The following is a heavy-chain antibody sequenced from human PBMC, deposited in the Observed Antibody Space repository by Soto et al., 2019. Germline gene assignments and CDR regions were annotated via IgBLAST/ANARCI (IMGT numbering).Heavy chain of an antibody. CDR1: GGTFSSYA. Sequence: QVQLVQSGAEVKKPGSSVKVSCKASGGTFSSYAISWVRQAPGQGLEWMGGIIPIFGTANYAQKFQGRVTINADESTSTAYMELSSLRSEDTAVYYCARDLRDGYNWGQNWFDPWGQGTLVTVSS. CDR3: ARDLRDGYNWGQNWFDP. CDR2: IIPIFGTA. D-gene: IGHD5-12*01. V-gene: IGHV1-69*01. J-gene: IGHJ5*02.